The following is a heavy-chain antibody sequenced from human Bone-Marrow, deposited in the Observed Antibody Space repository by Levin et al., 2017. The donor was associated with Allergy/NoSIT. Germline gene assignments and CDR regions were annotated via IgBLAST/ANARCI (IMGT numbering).Heavy chain of an antibody. D-gene: IGHD2-21*01. V-gene: IGHV4-61*09. CDR3: ARVLQYSYYYTDV. Sequence: PSETLSLTCTVSGVSITSGSYYWSWIRQPAGKGLEWIGHSYTSGNITYNPSLKSRVTISLDTFKNQFSLKLRSVTAADTAVYYCARVLQYSYYYTDVWGKGTMVTVSS. CDR2: SYTSGNI. CDR1: GVSITSGSYY. J-gene: IGHJ6*03.